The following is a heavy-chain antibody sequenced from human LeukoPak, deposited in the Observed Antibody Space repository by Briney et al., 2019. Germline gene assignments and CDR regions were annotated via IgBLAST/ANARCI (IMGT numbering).Heavy chain of an antibody. Sequence: ASVKVSCKASGYTFTSYGISWVRQAPGQGLEWMGWISSYNGNTNYAQKLQGRVTMTTDTSTTTAYMELKSLRSDDTAVYYCARSEQFPYYMDVWGKGTTVTVPS. D-gene: IGHD6-19*01. CDR3: ARSEQFPYYMDV. J-gene: IGHJ6*03. CDR2: ISSYNGNT. V-gene: IGHV1-18*01. CDR1: GYTFTSYG.